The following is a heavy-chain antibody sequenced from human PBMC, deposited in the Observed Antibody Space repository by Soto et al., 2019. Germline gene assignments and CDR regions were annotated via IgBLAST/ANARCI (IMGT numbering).Heavy chain of an antibody. CDR2: INAGNGNT. CDR3: ARGPMVRGVIITDRLWFDP. Sequence: ASVKVSCKASGYTFTSYAMHWVRQAPGQRLEWMGWINAGNGNTKYSQKFQGRVTITRDTSASTAYMELSSLRSEDTAVYYCARGPMVRGVIITDRLWFDPWGQGTLVTVSS. D-gene: IGHD3-10*01. J-gene: IGHJ5*02. V-gene: IGHV1-3*01. CDR1: GYTFTSYA.